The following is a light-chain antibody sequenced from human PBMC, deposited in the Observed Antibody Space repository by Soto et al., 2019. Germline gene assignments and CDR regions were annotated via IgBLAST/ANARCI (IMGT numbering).Light chain of an antibody. V-gene: IGLV2-8*01. CDR2: EVV. J-gene: IGLJ1*01. CDR3: SSYTSSSTPPNYV. Sequence: QSALTQPPSASGSPGQSVTISCSGTKNDIGVYDFVSWYQHHPGKAPRLIIYEVVQRPSGVPDRFSGSKSGNTASLTVSGLQAADEADYYCSSYTSSSTPPNYVFGTGTKLTVL. CDR1: KNDIGVYDF.